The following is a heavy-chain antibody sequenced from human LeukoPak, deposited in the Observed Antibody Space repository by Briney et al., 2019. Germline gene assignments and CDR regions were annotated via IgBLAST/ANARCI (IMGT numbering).Heavy chain of an antibody. V-gene: IGHV4-59*01. D-gene: IGHD5-24*01. CDR2: IYYSGST. CDR1: GGSIISYY. Sequence: SETLSLTCTVSGGSIISYYWSWIRQPPGKGLEWIGYIYYSGSTNYNPSLKSRVTISVDTSKNQFSLKLSSVTAADTAVYYCARDGGASRDGYNPAFDIWGQGTMVTVSS. J-gene: IGHJ3*02. CDR3: ARDGGASRDGYNPAFDI.